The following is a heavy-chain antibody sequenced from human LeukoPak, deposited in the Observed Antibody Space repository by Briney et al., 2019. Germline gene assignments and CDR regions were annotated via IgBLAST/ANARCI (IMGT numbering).Heavy chain of an antibody. J-gene: IGHJ4*02. Sequence: SETLSLTCTVSGGSISSSSYYWGWIRQPPGKGLEWIGSIYYSGSTYYNPSLKSRVTISVDTSKNQLSLKLSSVTAADTAVYYCARQRIVGATRGFDYWGQGTLVTVSS. D-gene: IGHD1-26*01. CDR3: ARQRIVGATRGFDY. CDR2: IYYSGST. CDR1: GGSISSSSYY. V-gene: IGHV4-39*01.